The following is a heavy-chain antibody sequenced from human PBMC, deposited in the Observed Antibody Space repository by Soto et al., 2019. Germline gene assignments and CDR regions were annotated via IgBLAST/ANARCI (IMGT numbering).Heavy chain of an antibody. CDR2: ITGSSSYI. Sequence: DVQLVESGGGLVKPGGSLRLSCAASGFIFSSHNMNWVRQAPGKGLEWVSSITGSSSYIFYADSVKGRFNISRDNAKNTVYLQMNILRAEDTGVYYCARLVASETGYGMDVWGQGTTVTVSS. CDR1: GFIFSSHN. CDR3: ARLVASETGYGMDV. V-gene: IGHV3-21*06. D-gene: IGHD3-9*01. J-gene: IGHJ6*02.